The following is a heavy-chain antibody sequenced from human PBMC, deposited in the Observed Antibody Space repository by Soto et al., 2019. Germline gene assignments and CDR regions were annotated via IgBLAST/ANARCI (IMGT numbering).Heavy chain of an antibody. CDR2: ISGDGDST. V-gene: IGHV3-23*01. J-gene: IGHJ4*02. CDR3: EKDRLRPVVVVSGTFDS. D-gene: IGHD2-21*01. Sequence: EVQLLESGGGLVRPGGSLRVTCETSGFTFSTHAMSWVLQAPGKRLEWVSSISGDGDSTSYADSVKGRMTISRDNSNNTLHLHMSSQTADDAAIYYCEKDRLRPVVVVSGTFDSWGQGALVSVSS. CDR1: GFTFSTHA.